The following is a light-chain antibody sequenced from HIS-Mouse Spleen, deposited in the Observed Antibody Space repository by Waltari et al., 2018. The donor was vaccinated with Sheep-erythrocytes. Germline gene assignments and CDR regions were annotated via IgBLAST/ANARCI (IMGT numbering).Light chain of an antibody. CDR3: CSYAGSYNHV. J-gene: IGLJ1*01. CDR1: SSDVGGYNY. CDR2: DVS. V-gene: IGLV2-11*01. Sequence: QSALTQPRSVSGSPGQSVTISCTGTSSDVGGYNYVSWYQQHPGQAPKLMIYDVSKRPSGVPDRFSGSKSGNTASLTIFGLQAEDEADYYCCSYAGSYNHVFATGTKVTVL.